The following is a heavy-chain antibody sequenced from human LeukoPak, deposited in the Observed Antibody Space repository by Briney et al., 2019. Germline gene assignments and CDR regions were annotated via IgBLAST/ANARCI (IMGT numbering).Heavy chain of an antibody. CDR1: GFTFSSYG. CDR3: AKPKGGYYDFWSGYYTDY. CDR2: IRYDGSNK. D-gene: IGHD3-3*01. Sequence: PGGSLRLSCAASGFTFSSYGMHWVRQAPGKGLEWVAFIRYDGSNKYYADSVKGRFTISRDNSKNTLYLQMNSLRAEDTAVYYCAKPKGGYYDFWSGYYTDYWGQGTLVTVSS. V-gene: IGHV3-30*02. J-gene: IGHJ4*02.